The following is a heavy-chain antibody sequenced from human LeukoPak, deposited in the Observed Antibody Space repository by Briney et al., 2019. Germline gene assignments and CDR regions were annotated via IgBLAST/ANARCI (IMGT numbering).Heavy chain of an antibody. Sequence: GASVTVSCKVSGYTLTELSMHWVRQAPGKGLEWMGGFDPEDGETIYAQKFQGRVTMTEDTSTDTAYMELSSLRSEDTAVYYCATGYSSGWWGGFDYWGQGTLVTVSS. J-gene: IGHJ4*02. CDR1: GYTLTELS. CDR2: FDPEDGET. CDR3: ATGYSSGWWGGFDY. V-gene: IGHV1-24*01. D-gene: IGHD6-19*01.